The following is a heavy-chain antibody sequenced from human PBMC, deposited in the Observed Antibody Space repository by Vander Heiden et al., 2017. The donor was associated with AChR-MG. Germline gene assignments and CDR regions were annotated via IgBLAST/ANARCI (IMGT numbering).Heavy chain of an antibody. J-gene: IGHJ4*02. V-gene: IGHV3-7*03. D-gene: IGHD3-22*01. Sequence: EVQLVESGGGLVQPGGVLRLSCAASGFIFSSYWMSWVRQAPGKGLEWVANIKQDGRQKYYVDSVKGRFTISRDNAKNSLYLQMNTLRAEDTAVYYCTRDLSWLLPHDYWGQGTLVTVSS. CDR3: TRDLSWLLPHDY. CDR1: GFIFSSYW. CDR2: IKQDGRQK.